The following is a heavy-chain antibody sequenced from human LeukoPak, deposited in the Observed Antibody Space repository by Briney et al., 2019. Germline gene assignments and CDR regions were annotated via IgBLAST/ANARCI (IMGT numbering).Heavy chain of an antibody. CDR3: AAGWVCSGGSCYYYFDY. Sequence: GASVKVSCKASGFTFTSSAMQWVRQARGQRLEWIGWIVVGSGNTNYAQKFQERVTITRDMSTSTAYMELSSLRSEDTAMYYCAAGWVCSGGSCYYYFDYWGQGTLVTVSS. CDR1: GFTFTSSA. V-gene: IGHV1-58*02. J-gene: IGHJ4*02. CDR2: IVVGSGNT. D-gene: IGHD2-15*01.